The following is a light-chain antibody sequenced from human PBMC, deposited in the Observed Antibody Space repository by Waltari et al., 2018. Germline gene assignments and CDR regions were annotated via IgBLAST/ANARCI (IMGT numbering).Light chain of an antibody. J-gene: IGLJ3*02. Sequence: NLVLTQPHSVSESPGQTVPISCTHSSGSIASNFVQWYQQRPGSAPTPVIYEDSHRPSGVPDRFSGSFDSSSNSAYLTISGLKTEDEADYFCQSYDSSTNWVFGGGTKLTVL. CDR3: QSYDSSTNWV. CDR2: EDS. CDR1: SGSIASNF. V-gene: IGLV6-57*04.